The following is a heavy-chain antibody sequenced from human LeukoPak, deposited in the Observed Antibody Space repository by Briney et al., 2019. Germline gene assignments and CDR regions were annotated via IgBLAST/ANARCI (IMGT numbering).Heavy chain of an antibody. Sequence: SVKVSCKASGGTFSSYAISWVLQAPGQGLEWMGRIIPIFGTANYAQKFQGRVTITTDESTSTAYMELSSLRSEDTAVYYCAREGYDFWSGYCDYWGQGTLVTVSS. J-gene: IGHJ4*02. CDR1: GGTFSSYA. CDR3: AREGYDFWSGYCDY. V-gene: IGHV1-69*05. CDR2: IIPIFGTA. D-gene: IGHD3-3*01.